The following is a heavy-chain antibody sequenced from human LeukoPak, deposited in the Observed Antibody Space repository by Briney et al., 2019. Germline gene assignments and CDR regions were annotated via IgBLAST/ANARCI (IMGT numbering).Heavy chain of an antibody. CDR3: ARGSGYDYSPFDY. CDR1: GGSISSYY. Sequence: SETLSLTCTVSGGSISSYYWSWIRQPPGKGLEWIGNIYYSGSTNYNPSLKSRVTISVDTSKNQFSLKLSSVTAADTAVYYCARGSGYDYSPFDYWGQGTLVTVSS. CDR2: IYYSGST. D-gene: IGHD5-12*01. V-gene: IGHV4-59*01. J-gene: IGHJ4*02.